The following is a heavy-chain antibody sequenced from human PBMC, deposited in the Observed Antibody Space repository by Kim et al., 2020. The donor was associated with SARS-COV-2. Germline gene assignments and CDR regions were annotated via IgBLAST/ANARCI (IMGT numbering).Heavy chain of an antibody. D-gene: IGHD6-13*01. CDR1: GGSFSGYY. J-gene: IGHJ4*02. CDR2: INHSGST. Sequence: SETLSLTCAVYGGSFSGYYWRWIRQPPGKGLEWIGEINHSGSTNYNPSLKSRVTISVDTSKNQSSLKLSSVTAADTAVYYCARATTLAAAPPPRYYFDYWGQGTLVTVSS. CDR3: ARATTLAAAPPPRYYFDY. V-gene: IGHV4-34*01.